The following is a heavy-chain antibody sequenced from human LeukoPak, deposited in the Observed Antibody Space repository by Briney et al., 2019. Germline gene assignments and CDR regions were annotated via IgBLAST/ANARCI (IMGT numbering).Heavy chain of an antibody. CDR2: THHSGST. J-gene: IGHJ4*02. CDR1: DYSISSLYY. V-gene: IGHV4-38-2*01. D-gene: IGHD2-2*01. Sequence: SETLSLTCAVSDYSISSLYYWGWIRQPPGRGLEWIASTHHSGSTDYNPSLKSRVTISVDMSKNQFSLKLRYVTAADTAVYYCARLGSCSSTSCYPDYWGQGTLVTVSS. CDR3: ARLGSCSSTSCYPDY.